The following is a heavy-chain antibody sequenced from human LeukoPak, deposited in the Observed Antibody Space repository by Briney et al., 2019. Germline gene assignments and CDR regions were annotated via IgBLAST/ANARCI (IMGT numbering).Heavy chain of an antibody. CDR1: GGSISSYY. D-gene: IGHD6-19*01. V-gene: IGHV4-59*08. CDR3: EGLAVAGNFLY. J-gene: IGHJ4*02. Sequence: SETLSLTCTVSGGSISSYYWSWIRQPPGKGLEWIGYIYYSGSTNYNPSLKSRVTISVDTSKNQFSLNLRSVTAADTAVYASEGLAVAGNFLYWGQGALVTVSS. CDR2: IYYSGST.